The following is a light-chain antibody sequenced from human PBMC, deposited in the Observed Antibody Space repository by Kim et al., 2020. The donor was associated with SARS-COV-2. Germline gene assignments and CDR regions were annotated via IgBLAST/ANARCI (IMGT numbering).Light chain of an antibody. V-gene: IGKV3-20*01. CDR3: HQYGSAPPYT. J-gene: IGKJ2*01. CDR1: QSFSAGY. Sequence: ALTQSPAILSLSPGERASLSCRASQSFSAGYLAWYQQKPGQPPRLLMYAASTRATGVPDRFTGSGSGTDFSLTISRVEPEDFGVYFCHQYGSAPPYTFGQGTKLEI. CDR2: AAS.